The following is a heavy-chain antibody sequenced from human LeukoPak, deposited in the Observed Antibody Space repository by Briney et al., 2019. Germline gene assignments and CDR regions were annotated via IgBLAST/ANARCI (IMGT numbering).Heavy chain of an antibody. CDR3: ARVKDDSVKWYNHW. V-gene: IGHV4-38-2*01. CDR1: GYSISSGYY. Sequence: PETLSLTCAVPGYSISSGYYWGWVRQAPGKGREWIGIIYHTGSTDYNPSLKSRLTISVDMSKNQFSLNLRSVTAADTAVYYCARVKDDSVKWYNHWWGQGMLVTVSS. J-gene: IGHJ4*02. CDR2: IYHTGST. D-gene: IGHD3-16*01.